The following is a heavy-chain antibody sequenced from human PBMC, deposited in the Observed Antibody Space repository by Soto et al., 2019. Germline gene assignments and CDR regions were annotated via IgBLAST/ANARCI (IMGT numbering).Heavy chain of an antibody. CDR3: ARDTAISEDMTLDY. CDR2: IWYDGSNK. CDR1: GFTFGSYG. D-gene: IGHD2-21*02. Sequence: QVQLVESGGGVVQPGRSLRLSCAASGFTFGSYGMHWVRQAPGKGLEWVAVIWYDGSNKYYADSVKGRFTISRDNSKNTLYLQMNSLRAEDTAVYYCARDTAISEDMTLDYWGQGTLVTVSS. V-gene: IGHV3-33*01. J-gene: IGHJ4*02.